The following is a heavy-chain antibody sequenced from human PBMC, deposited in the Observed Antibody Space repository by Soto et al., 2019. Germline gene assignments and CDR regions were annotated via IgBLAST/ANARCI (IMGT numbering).Heavy chain of an antibody. CDR1: GYTFTGYY. Sequence: ASVKFSCKASGYTFTGYYMYWVRQAPGQGLEWMGWINPNSGGTNYAQKFQGWVTMTRDTSISTAYMELSRLRSDDTAVYYCARDGVLTGDSRGAFDIWGQGTMVTVSS. CDR2: INPNSGGT. J-gene: IGHJ3*02. CDR3: ARDGVLTGDSRGAFDI. D-gene: IGHD7-27*01. V-gene: IGHV1-2*04.